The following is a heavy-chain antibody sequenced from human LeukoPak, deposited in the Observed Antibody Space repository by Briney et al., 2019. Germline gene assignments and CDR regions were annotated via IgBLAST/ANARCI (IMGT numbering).Heavy chain of an antibody. D-gene: IGHD1-26*01. CDR2: IFNSGST. V-gene: IGHV4-39*07. Sequence: PSETLSLTCSVSGGSISGSSFFWGWIRQPPGNGLEWIGGIFNSGSTHYSPSLKSRVTMTVDTSKNQFSLKLSSVTAADTAVYYCARDTATNFDYWGQGTLVTVSS. CDR1: GGSISGSSFF. J-gene: IGHJ4*02. CDR3: ARDTATNFDY.